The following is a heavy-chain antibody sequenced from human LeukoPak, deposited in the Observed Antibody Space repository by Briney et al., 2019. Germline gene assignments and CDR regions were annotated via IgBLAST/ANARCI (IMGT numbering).Heavy chain of an antibody. D-gene: IGHD3-22*01. V-gene: IGHV1-8*01. Sequence: ASVKVSCKASGYTFTSYDINWVRQATGQGLEWMGWMNPNSGNTGYAQKFQGRVTMTRNTSISTAYMELSSLRSEDTAVYYCARDGRYYYDSSGYYYFDYWGQGTLVTVSS. J-gene: IGHJ4*02. CDR2: MNPNSGNT. CDR3: ARDGRYYYDSSGYYYFDY. CDR1: GYTFTSYD.